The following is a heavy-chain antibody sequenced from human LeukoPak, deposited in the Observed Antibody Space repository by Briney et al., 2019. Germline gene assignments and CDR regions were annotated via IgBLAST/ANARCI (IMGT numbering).Heavy chain of an antibody. Sequence: PSETLSLTCAVYGGSFSGYYWSWIRQPPGKGLEWIGEINHSGSTNYNPSLKSRVTISVDTSKNQFSLKLSSVTAADTAVYYCARSAHTRSTMVRGVIDYWGQGTLVTVSS. CDR3: ARSAHTRSTMVRGVIDY. CDR1: GGSFSGYY. V-gene: IGHV4-34*01. D-gene: IGHD3-10*01. CDR2: INHSGST. J-gene: IGHJ4*02.